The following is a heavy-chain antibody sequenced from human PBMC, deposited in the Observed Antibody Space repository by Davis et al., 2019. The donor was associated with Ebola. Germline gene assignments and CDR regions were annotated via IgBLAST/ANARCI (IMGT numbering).Heavy chain of an antibody. CDR1: GDSVSSNSAT. CDR3: ARGLSETWRPAYFDY. J-gene: IGHJ4*02. D-gene: IGHD5-12*01. CDR2: TYSRSKWYN. Sequence: SQTLSLTCAISGDSVSSNSATWNWIRQSPSRGLERLGRTYSRSKWYNDYAPSVKSRITINPDTSKNQFSLQLNSVTPEDTAVYYCARGLSETWRPAYFDYWGRGILVTVSS. V-gene: IGHV6-1*01.